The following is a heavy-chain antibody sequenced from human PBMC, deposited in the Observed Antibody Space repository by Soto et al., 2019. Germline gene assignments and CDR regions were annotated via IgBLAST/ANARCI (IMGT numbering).Heavy chain of an antibody. CDR3: AHRGEVATIISDAFDI. V-gene: IGHV2-5*02. CDR1: GISLSTDAVG. D-gene: IGHD5-12*01. J-gene: IGHJ3*02. CDR2: IYWDDDK. Sequence: QITLKESGPTLVKPTQTLTLTCTFSGISLSTDAVGVAWIRQPPGKALEWLALIYWDDDKRYSPSLKSRLTIIKDTSKHKVVLTMTNMDPVDTATYYCAHRGEVATIISDAFDIWGPGTSVTVSS.